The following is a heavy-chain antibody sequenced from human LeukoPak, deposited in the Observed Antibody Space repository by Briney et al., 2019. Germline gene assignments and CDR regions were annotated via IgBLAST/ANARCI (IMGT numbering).Heavy chain of an antibody. V-gene: IGHV1-69*01. CDR2: IIPIFGTA. D-gene: IGHD5-18*01. J-gene: IGHJ4*02. Sequence: SVKVSCKASGGTFSSYAISWVRQAPGQGLEWMGGIIPIFGTANYAQKFQGRVTITADESTSTAYMGLSSLRSEDTAVYYCARMSADYGYPFDYWGQGTLVTVSS. CDR1: GGTFSSYA. CDR3: ARMSADYGYPFDY.